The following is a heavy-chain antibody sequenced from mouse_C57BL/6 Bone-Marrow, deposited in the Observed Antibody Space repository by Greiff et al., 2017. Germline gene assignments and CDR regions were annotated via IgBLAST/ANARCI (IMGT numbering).Heavy chain of an antibody. J-gene: IGHJ2*01. Sequence: QVQLKQSGAELARPGASVKLSCKASGYTFTSYGISWVKQRPGQGLEWIGEIYPRSGNTYYNEKFKGKATVTADKSSSTAYMELRSLTSEDSAVYFCTRWLLRSFDYWGQGTTLTVSS. CDR2: IYPRSGNT. V-gene: IGHV1-81*01. D-gene: IGHD2-3*01. CDR1: GYTFTSYG. CDR3: TRWLLRSFDY.